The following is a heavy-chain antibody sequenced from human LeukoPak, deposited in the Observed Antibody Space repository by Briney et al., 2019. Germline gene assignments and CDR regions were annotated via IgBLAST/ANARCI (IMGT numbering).Heavy chain of an antibody. D-gene: IGHD3-9*01. CDR1: GFTFSSDW. J-gene: IGHJ6*02. Sequence: GGSLRLSCAASGFTFSSDWMSWVRQAPGKGLEWVANIKQRGSEKNYVDSLKGRFTISRDNAKTSLYLQMNSLRAEDTAVYYCARENYDILTYFGTGMDVWGQGTTVTVSS. V-gene: IGHV3-7*04. CDR2: IKQRGSEK. CDR3: ARENYDILTYFGTGMDV.